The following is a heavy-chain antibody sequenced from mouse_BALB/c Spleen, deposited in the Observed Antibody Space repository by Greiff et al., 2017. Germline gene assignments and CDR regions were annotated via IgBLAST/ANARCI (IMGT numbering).Heavy chain of an antibody. J-gene: IGHJ4*01. V-gene: IGHV5-6-5*01. CDR1: GFTFSSYA. CDR3: ARDDYGYYAMDY. Sequence: EVKLVESGGGLVKPGGSLKLSCAASGFTFSSYAMSWVRQTPEKRLEWVASISSGGSTYYPDSVKGRFTISRDNARNILYLQMSSLRSEDTAMYYCARDDYGYYAMDYWGQGTSGTVSS. CDR2: ISSGGST. D-gene: IGHD1-2*01.